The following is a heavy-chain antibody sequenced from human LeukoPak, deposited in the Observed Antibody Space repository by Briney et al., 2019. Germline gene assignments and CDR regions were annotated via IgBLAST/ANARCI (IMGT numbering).Heavy chain of an antibody. V-gene: IGHV3-21*01. J-gene: IGHJ3*02. CDR3: ARAGFGELLVAAFDI. Sequence: AGGSLRLSCAASRFTFSSYSMNWVRQAPGKGLEWVSSISSSGSYIYYADSVKGRFTISRDNAKNSLYLQMNSLRAEDTAVYYCARAGFGELLVAAFDIWGQGTMVTVSS. CDR2: ISSSGSYI. CDR1: RFTFSSYS. D-gene: IGHD1-26*01.